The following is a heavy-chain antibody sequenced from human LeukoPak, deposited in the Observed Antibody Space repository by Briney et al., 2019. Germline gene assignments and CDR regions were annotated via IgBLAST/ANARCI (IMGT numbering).Heavy chain of an antibody. Sequence: ASVKVSCKTSGYTFINYVVHWVRQAPGQRLKWMGWIKPGNGDTKYSQKFQGRVTITSDTSANTGYLELRSLTSEDTAAYYCARDLLSDSDTYYDYWGQGTLVAVSS. CDR3: ARDLLSDSDTYYDY. J-gene: IGHJ4*02. CDR2: IKPGNGDT. V-gene: IGHV1-3*01. CDR1: GYTFINYV. D-gene: IGHD3-3*01.